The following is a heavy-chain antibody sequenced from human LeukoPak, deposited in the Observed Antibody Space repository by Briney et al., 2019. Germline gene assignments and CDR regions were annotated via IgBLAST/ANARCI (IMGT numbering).Heavy chain of an antibody. D-gene: IGHD2-2*01. CDR1: GFTFTSYW. CDR3: ARDKDCSSTSCLLGGMDV. V-gene: IGHV3-7*01. Sequence: PGGSLRLSCAASGFTFTSYWMSWVRQAPGKGLGWVANINQDGSEKYYVGSVKGRFTISRDNAKNSLYLQMNSLRAEDTAVYYCARDKDCSSTSCLLGGMDVWGQGTTVTVSS. CDR2: INQDGSEK. J-gene: IGHJ6*02.